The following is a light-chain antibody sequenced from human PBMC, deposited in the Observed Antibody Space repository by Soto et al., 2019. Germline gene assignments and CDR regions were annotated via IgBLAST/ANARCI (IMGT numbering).Light chain of an antibody. CDR2: EVV. CDR1: KNDISVYDF. J-gene: IGLJ1*01. CDR3: KSYAGSNTYV. Sequence: QSDLTQPPSASGSPGQSVTISCTGTKNDISVYDFVSWYQHHPGKAPRLIIYEVVQRPSGVPDRFSGSKSGNTASLAVSGLQAADEADYFCKSYAGSNTYVFGSGTKVTVL. V-gene: IGLV2-8*01.